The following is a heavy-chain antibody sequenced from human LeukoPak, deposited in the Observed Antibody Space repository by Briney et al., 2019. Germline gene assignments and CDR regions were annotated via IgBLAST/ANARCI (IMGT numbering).Heavy chain of an antibody. CDR2: IIPIFGTA. Sequence: SVKVSCTASGGTFSSYAISWVRQAPGQGLEWMGGIIPIFGTANYAQKFQGRVTITADESTSTAYMELSSLRSEDTAVYYCARGRIVGATPDAFDIWGQGTMVTVSS. D-gene: IGHD1-26*01. CDR3: ARGRIVGATPDAFDI. CDR1: GGTFSSYA. J-gene: IGHJ3*02. V-gene: IGHV1-69*13.